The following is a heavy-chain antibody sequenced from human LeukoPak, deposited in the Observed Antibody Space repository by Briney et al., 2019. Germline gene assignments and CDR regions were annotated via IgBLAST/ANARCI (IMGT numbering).Heavy chain of an antibody. J-gene: IGHJ4*02. CDR2: ISSSGLTM. V-gene: IGHV3-48*03. Sequence: PGGSLRLSCAASGFTFRNYEMNWVRQAPGRGLEWVSYISSSGLTMYYADSVKGRFTISRDNAKNSLYLQMNSLRAGDTAVYYCARRTTGDDYWGQGTLVTVSS. D-gene: IGHD4-17*01. CDR1: GFTFRNYE. CDR3: ARRTTGDDY.